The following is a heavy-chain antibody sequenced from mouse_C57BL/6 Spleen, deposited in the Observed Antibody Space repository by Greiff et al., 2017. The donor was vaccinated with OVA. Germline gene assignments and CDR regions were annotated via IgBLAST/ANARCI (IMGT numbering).Heavy chain of an antibody. CDR2: IYPGDGDT. J-gene: IGHJ4*01. CDR3: ARDEDYYAMDY. V-gene: IGHV1-82*01. Sequence: QVQLQQSGPELVKPGASVKISCKASGYAFSSSWMNWVKQRPGKGLEWIGRIYPGDGDTNYNGKFKGKATLTADKSSSTAYMQLSSLTSEDSAVYFCARDEDYYAMDYWGQGTSVTVSS. CDR1: GYAFSSSW.